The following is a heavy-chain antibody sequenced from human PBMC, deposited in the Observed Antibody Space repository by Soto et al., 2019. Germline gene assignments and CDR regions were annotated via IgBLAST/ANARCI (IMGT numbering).Heavy chain of an antibody. D-gene: IGHD3-16*01. CDR2: ISHDGSND. CDR3: ATDANEYLWEYYFDF. V-gene: IGHV3-30*03. Sequence: GGSMRLSCAASGFSFSSYGMHWVRQAPAKGLEWVAFISHDGSNDYYADSVKGRYTISRDNSKNTVYLQMNSLRVEDTAVYYCATDANEYLWEYYFDFWGQGTLVTVSS. CDR1: GFSFSSYG. J-gene: IGHJ4*02.